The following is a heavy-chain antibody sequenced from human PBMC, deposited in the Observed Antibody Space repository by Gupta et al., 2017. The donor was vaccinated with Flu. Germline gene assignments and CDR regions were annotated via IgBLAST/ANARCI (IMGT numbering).Heavy chain of an antibody. CDR3: ATGGLGSSGPGY. J-gene: IGHJ4*02. CDR2: IYHSGST. CDR1: TSGYY. D-gene: IGHD6-25*01. V-gene: IGHV4-38-2*01. Sequence: TSGYYWGWIRQPPGKGLAWIGSIYHSGSTYYNPSLKSRVTISVDTSKNQFSLKLSSVTAGDTAVYYFATGGLGSSGPGYWGQGTLVTVSS.